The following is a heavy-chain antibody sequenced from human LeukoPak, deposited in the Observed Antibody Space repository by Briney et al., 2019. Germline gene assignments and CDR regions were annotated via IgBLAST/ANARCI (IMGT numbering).Heavy chain of an antibody. CDR1: GYSISSGYH. J-gene: IGHJ5*02. V-gene: IGHV4-38-2*02. Sequence: SETLSLTCAVSGYSISSGYHWGWVRQPPGKGLEWIGNIYHTGSTYYNPSLKSRITISVDTSKNQFSLKLSSVTAADTAVYYCARDQRTTGTWPWGQGTLVTVSS. CDR2: IYHTGST. CDR3: ARDQRTTGTWP. D-gene: IGHD1-1*01.